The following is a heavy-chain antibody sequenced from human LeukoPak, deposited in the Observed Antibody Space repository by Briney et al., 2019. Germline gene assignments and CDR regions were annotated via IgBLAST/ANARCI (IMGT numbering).Heavy chain of an antibody. CDR1: GFTFDDYG. CDR2: INWNGGST. D-gene: IGHD6-13*01. J-gene: IGHJ3*02. Sequence: GGSLRLSCAASGFTFDDYGMSWVRQAPGKGLEWVSGINWNGGSTGYADSVKGRFTISRDNAKNSLYLQMNSLRAEDTALYYCAKDIGPNSSSWYSGGAFDIWGQGTMVTVSS. CDR3: AKDIGPNSSSWYSGGAFDI. V-gene: IGHV3-20*04.